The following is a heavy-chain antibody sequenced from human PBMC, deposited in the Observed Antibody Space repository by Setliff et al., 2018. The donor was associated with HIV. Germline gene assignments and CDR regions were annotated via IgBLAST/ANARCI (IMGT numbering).Heavy chain of an antibody. V-gene: IGHV4-59*08. CDR2: IFFTGSA. Sequence: PSETLSLTCTVSGDSISSSYYWTWIRQSPGKGLEWIGYIFFTGSANPNPSLKNRVTMSVDTSKNQLFLKLSSVTAADTAVYYCARQLSNSLDQWGQGTLVTVSS. CDR1: GDSISSSYY. J-gene: IGHJ4*02. D-gene: IGHD7-27*01. CDR3: ARQLSNSLDQ.